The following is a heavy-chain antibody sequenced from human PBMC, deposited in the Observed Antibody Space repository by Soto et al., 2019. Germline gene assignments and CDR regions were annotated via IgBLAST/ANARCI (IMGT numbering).Heavy chain of an antibody. CDR2: IKRDGSEQ. V-gene: IGHV3-7*03. Sequence: ETLRLSCAASGFTFGFYWMTWVRQAPGKGLEWVANIKRDGSEQYYVDSVKGRFTISRDNAKNSLFLQMNSLRAVDTAIYYCARIRANDYEIDYWGQGTLVTVSS. J-gene: IGHJ4*02. CDR3: ARIRANDYEIDY. D-gene: IGHD4-17*01. CDR1: GFTFGFYW.